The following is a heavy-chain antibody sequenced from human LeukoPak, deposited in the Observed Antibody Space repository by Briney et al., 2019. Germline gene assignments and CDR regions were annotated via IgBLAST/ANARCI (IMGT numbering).Heavy chain of an antibody. CDR2: IKSKTDGGTT. V-gene: IGHV3-15*01. CDR1: GFTFSNAW. Sequence: GGSLRLSCAGSGFTFSNAWMSWVRQAPGKGLEWVGRIKSKTDGGTTDYAAPVKGRFTISRDDSKNTLFLQMNSLKTEDTALYYCLYAAFDIWGQGTKVTVSS. J-gene: IGHJ3*02. CDR3: LYAAFDI. D-gene: IGHD3-16*01.